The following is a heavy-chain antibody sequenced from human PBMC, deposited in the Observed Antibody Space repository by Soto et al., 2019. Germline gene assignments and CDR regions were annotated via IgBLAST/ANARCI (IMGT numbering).Heavy chain of an antibody. V-gene: IGHV4-59*01. CDR2: VYYTASTT. J-gene: IGHJ4*02. CDR1: GGSIGSYY. Sequence: SETLSLTCTVSGGSIGSYYWSWIRQPPGKGLEWIGYVYYTASTTSYNPSLESRVTISVDTSKNHLSLKLTSVTAAGTAVYYCAAPPRYWGQGTLVTVSS. D-gene: IGHD6-6*01. CDR3: AAPPRY.